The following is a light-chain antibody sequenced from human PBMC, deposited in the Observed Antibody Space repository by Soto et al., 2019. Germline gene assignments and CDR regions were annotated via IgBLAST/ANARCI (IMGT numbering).Light chain of an antibody. J-gene: IGKJ2*01. V-gene: IGKV3-15*01. CDR2: GAS. Sequence: EIVMTQSPATLSVSPGERATLSCRASQSVYNKFAWYQQRPGQAPRLLIYGASTRATGIPATFSGGGAGAEFSLTVSSLQSEDFAVYYCQQYNDWSMYSFGQGTRLEIK. CDR3: QQYNDWSMYS. CDR1: QSVYNK.